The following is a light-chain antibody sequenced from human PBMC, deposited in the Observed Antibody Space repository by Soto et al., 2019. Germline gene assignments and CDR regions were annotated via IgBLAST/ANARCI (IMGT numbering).Light chain of an antibody. V-gene: IGKV4-1*01. CDR1: QIVLYSSNNKNY. Sequence: DIVMTQSPDSLAVSLGERATINCKSSQIVLYSSNNKNYLAWYQQKPGQPPKLLIYWASTRESGVPDRFSGSGSGTDFALTISSLQAEDVAVYYCQQYYNTPLTFGGGTKVDIK. J-gene: IGKJ4*01. CDR2: WAS. CDR3: QQYYNTPLT.